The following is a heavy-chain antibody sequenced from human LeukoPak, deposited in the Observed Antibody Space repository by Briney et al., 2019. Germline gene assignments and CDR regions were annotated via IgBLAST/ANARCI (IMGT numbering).Heavy chain of an antibody. J-gene: IGHJ4*02. D-gene: IGHD3-22*01. V-gene: IGHV1-69*06. CDR1: GGTFSSYA. Sequence: VASVKVSCKASGGTFSSYAISWVRQAPGQGLEWMGRIIPIFGTANYAQKFQGRVTITADKSTSTAYMELSSLRSEDTAVYYCARDADPLTYYYVSSGYYFDYWGQGTLVTVSS. CDR3: ARDADPLTYYYVSSGYYFDY. CDR2: IIPIFGTA.